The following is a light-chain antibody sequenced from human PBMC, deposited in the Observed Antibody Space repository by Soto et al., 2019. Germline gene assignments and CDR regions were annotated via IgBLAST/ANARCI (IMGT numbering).Light chain of an antibody. CDR2: QDT. V-gene: IGLV3-1*01. CDR3: QAWDNSPHVV. CDR1: KLGDKY. J-gene: IGLJ2*01. Sequence: SYELTQPPSVSVSPGQTASITCSGDKLGDKYACWYQQKPGQSPVLVIYQDTKRPSGIPERFSGSNSGNTATLTIRGTQAMDEADYYCQAWDNSPHVVFGGGTKLTVL.